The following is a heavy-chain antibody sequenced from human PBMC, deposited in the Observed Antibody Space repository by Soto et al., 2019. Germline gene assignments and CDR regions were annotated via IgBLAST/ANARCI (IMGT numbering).Heavy chain of an antibody. CDR3: AKGPQTGYYDSGTFYSSVP. D-gene: IGHD3-10*01. CDR2: SNHSGRV. CDR1: GGSFHGYY. J-gene: IGHJ5*02. Sequence: QVQLQQWGAGVLTPSETLSLTCAVYGGSFHGYYWSWIRQPPGKGLEWIGESNHSGRVTLNPTFKSRVSILYDTSKNQMSLQLSSVSAAHTAIYYCAKGPQTGYYDSGTFYSSVPWGQGTLVTVSS. V-gene: IGHV4-34*01.